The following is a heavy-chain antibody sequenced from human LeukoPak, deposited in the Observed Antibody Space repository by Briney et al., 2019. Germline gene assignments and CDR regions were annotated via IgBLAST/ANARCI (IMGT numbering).Heavy chain of an antibody. CDR1: GDTFTSYY. J-gene: IGHJ4*02. D-gene: IGHD6-19*01. CDR3: ARDRAGWYPDY. V-gene: IGHV1-46*01. Sequence: ASVKVSCKSSGDTFTSYYIHWVRQAPGQGFEWMGIINPSGGSTSYAQKFQDRVTMTRDTSTSTVYMELSSLRLDDMAVYYCARDRAGWYPDYWGQGTLVTVSS. CDR2: INPSGGST.